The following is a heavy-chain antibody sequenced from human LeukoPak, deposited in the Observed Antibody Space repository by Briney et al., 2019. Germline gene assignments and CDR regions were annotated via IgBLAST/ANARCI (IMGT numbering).Heavy chain of an antibody. CDR2: INPNSGGT. D-gene: IGHD1-26*01. Sequence: ASVKVSCKASGYTFTGYYMHWVRQAPGQGLEWMGWINPNSGGTNYAQKFQGRVTMTRDTSISTAYMELSRLRSDDTAVYYRARSYYQSPYIVGATLDYWGQGTLVTVSS. CDR3: ARSYYQSPYIVGATLDY. J-gene: IGHJ4*02. V-gene: IGHV1-2*02. CDR1: GYTFTGYY.